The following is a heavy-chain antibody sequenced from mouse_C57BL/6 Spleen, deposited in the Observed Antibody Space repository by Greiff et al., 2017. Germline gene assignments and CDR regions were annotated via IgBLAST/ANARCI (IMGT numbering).Heavy chain of an antibody. D-gene: IGHD1-1*01. CDR2: IYPGSGNT. J-gene: IGHJ2*01. CDR1: GYSFTSYY. V-gene: IGHV1-66*01. CDR3: ARSLIIPSSYFDY. Sequence: VQLQQSGPELVKPGASVKISCKASGYSFTSYYIHWVKQRPGQGLEWIGWIYPGSGNTKYNEKVKGKATLTADTSSSTAYMQLSSLTSEDSAVYYCARSLIIPSSYFDYWGQGTTLTVSS.